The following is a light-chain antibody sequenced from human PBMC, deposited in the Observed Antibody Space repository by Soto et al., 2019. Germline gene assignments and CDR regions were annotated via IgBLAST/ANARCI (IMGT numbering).Light chain of an antibody. V-gene: IGLV2-23*01. CDR1: SSAVGSYRF. CDR2: EGS. Sequence: QSALTQPASVSGSPGQSITISCTGSSSAVGSYRFVSWYQHHPGKVPKLIIYEGSKRPSGVSNRFSGSKSGNTASLTISGLQAEDEADYYCCSYAGSSTWVFGGGTKVTVL. CDR3: CSYAGSSTWV. J-gene: IGLJ3*02.